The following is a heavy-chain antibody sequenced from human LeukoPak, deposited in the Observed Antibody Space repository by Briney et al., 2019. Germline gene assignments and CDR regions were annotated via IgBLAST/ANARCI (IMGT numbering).Heavy chain of an antibody. CDR1: GGSISSSSYY. Sequence: KSSETLSLTCTVSGGSISSSSYYWGWIRQPPGKGLEWIGEIYHSGSTNFNPSLKSRVTISVDKSKNQFSLKLSSVTAADTAVYYCASDSPSGGSYHAGAFDIWGQGTMVTVSS. CDR2: IYHSGST. J-gene: IGHJ3*02. D-gene: IGHD1-26*01. V-gene: IGHV4-39*07. CDR3: ASDSPSGGSYHAGAFDI.